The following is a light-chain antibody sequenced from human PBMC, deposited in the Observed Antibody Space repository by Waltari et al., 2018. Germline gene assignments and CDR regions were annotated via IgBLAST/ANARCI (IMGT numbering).Light chain of an antibody. CDR3: QHRDHWPPDAT. CDR2: GTS. Sequence: EIVLTQSPGTLSLSPGERATLSCRASRSVSNTYLAWYQQKPGQAPRLRIYGTSTRATGTPARFRGSGSGTDFTLTISSLEAEDFAVYYCQHRDHWPPDATFGPGTKVDI. J-gene: IGKJ3*01. CDR1: RSVSNTY. V-gene: IGKV3D-20*02.